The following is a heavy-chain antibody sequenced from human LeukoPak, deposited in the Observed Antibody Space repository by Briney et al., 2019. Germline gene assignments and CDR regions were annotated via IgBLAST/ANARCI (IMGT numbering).Heavy chain of an antibody. V-gene: IGHV3-23*01. CDR3: ARGNSGYDLFDY. Sequence: GGSLRLSCAASGFTFSSYAMNWVRQAPGKGLEWVSAISGSGGSTYYADPVKGRFTISRDDSKNTLYLQMNSLRTEDTAVYYCARGNSGYDLFDYWGQGTLVTVSS. CDR2: ISGSGGST. D-gene: IGHD5-12*01. CDR1: GFTFSSYA. J-gene: IGHJ4*02.